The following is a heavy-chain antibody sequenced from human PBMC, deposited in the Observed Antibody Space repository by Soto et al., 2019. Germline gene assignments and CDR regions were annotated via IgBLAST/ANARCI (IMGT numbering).Heavy chain of an antibody. J-gene: IGHJ3*02. Sequence: SETLSLTCAVYGGSFSGYYWSWIRQPPGKGLEWIGEINHSGSTNYNPSLKSRVTISVDTSKNQFSLKLSSVTAADTAVYYCARGDYGDLDAFDIWGQGTMVTVSS. CDR3: ARGDYGDLDAFDI. CDR2: INHSGST. D-gene: IGHD4-17*01. V-gene: IGHV4-34*01. CDR1: GGSFSGYY.